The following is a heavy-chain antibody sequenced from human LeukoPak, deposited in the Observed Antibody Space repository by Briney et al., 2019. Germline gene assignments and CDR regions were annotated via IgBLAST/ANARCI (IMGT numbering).Heavy chain of an antibody. CDR1: GYSLSSGYY. J-gene: IGHJ4*02. D-gene: IGHD3-22*01. Sequence: SETLSLTCTVSGYSLSSGYYWGWIRQPPGKGLEWIGSIYHSGSTYYNPSLKSRVTISVDTSKNQFSLKLSSVTAADTAVYYCARANDYDSSGYPAWGQGTLGTVSS. CDR3: ARANDYDSSGYPA. V-gene: IGHV4-38-2*02. CDR2: IYHSGST.